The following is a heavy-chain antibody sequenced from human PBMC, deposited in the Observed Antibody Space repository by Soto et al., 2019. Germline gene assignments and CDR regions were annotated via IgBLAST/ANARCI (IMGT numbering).Heavy chain of an antibody. CDR1: GFTFSSYS. D-gene: IGHD3-3*01. J-gene: IGHJ6*02. CDR2: ISSSSSYI. V-gene: IGHV3-21*01. Sequence: GGSLRLSCAASGFTFSSYSMSWVRQAPGKGLEWVSSISSSSSYIYYADSVKGRFTISRDNAKNSLYLQMNSLRAEDTAVYYCARDRLYDFWSGYYRGPLEYYGMDVWGQGTKVTVYS. CDR3: ARDRLYDFWSGYYRGPLEYYGMDV.